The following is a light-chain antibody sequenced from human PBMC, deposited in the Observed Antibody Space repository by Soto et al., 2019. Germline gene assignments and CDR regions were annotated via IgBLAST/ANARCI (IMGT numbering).Light chain of an antibody. CDR2: LNSDGSH. CDR1: SGHSNYA. CDR3: QTWGTGIYVV. J-gene: IGLJ2*01. V-gene: IGLV4-69*01. Sequence: QSVLTQSPSASASLGASVKLTCTLSSGHSNYAIAWHQQQPEKGPRYLMKLNSDGSHSKGDGIPDRFSGSSSGAERYLTISSLQSEDEADYYCQTWGTGIYVVFGGGTKLTVL.